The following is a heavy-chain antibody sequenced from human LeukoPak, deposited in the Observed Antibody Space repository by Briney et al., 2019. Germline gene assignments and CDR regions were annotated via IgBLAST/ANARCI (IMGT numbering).Heavy chain of an antibody. CDR3: AKSPDVAGTGSFDY. CDR1: RFTFSAYA. CDR2: ISGSGGST. D-gene: IGHD6-19*01. J-gene: IGHJ4*02. Sequence: GGSLRLSCAASRFTFSAYAMSWVSQAPGKGLEWVSTISGSGGSTYYADSVKGRFTISRDNSKNTLFLQMSSLRGEDTAVYYCAKSPDVAGTGSFDYWGQGTLVSVSS. V-gene: IGHV3-23*01.